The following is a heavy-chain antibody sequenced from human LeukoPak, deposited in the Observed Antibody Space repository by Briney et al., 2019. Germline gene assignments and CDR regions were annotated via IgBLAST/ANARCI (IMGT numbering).Heavy chain of an antibody. V-gene: IGHV1-46*01. CDR2: INPSGGST. CDR1: GYTFTSYY. Sequence: EASVTVSCKASGYTFTSYYMHWVRQAPGQGLEWMGIINPSGGSTSYAQKFQGRVTMTRDTSTSTVYMELSSLRSEDTAVYYCARDSSTMGVRYFDWLFLDWFDPWGQGTLVTVSS. D-gene: IGHD3-9*01. CDR3: ARDSSTMGVRYFDWLFLDWFDP. J-gene: IGHJ5*02.